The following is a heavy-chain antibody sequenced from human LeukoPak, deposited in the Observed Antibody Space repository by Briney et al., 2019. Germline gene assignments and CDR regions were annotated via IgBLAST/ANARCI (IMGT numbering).Heavy chain of an antibody. D-gene: IGHD6-6*01. V-gene: IGHV4-39*07. CDR2: IYFNGNI. CDR3: ARGRRYSSSSYYYYYYYMDV. CDR1: GGSIRSNNHY. J-gene: IGHJ6*03. Sequence: ETLSLTCAVSGGSIRSNNHYWGWIRQPPGKGLEWIGNIYFNGNIAYNPSLQSRVTISVDMSKNQFSLKLSSVTAADTAVYYCARGRRYSSSSYYYYYYYMDVWGKGTTVTVSS.